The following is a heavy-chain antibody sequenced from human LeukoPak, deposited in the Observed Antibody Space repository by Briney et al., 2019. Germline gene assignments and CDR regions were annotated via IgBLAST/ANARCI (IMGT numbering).Heavy chain of an antibody. V-gene: IGHV1-8*01. Sequence: ASVKVSCKASGYTFTSYDINWVRQAPGQGLEWTGWVNCNSGNTGNIQKFQGRVTMTADSSTSTAYMELSSLRSDDTAVYYCARDPRDWSGKDDAFDVWGQGTMVTVSS. CDR2: VNCNSGNT. CDR1: GYTFTSYD. J-gene: IGHJ3*01. D-gene: IGHD3-3*01. CDR3: ARDPRDWSGKDDAFDV.